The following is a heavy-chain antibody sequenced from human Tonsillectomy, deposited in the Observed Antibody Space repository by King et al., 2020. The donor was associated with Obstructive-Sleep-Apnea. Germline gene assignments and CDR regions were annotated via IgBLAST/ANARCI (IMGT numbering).Heavy chain of an antibody. V-gene: IGHV3-30*04. CDR3: ARESDYAPISGSVYNLLFDY. CDR1: GVSFGSYA. J-gene: IGHJ4*02. D-gene: IGHD3-10*01. CDR2: VSTEGSKK. Sequence: GGGGGEPGGALGLACAGSGVSFGSYAMNWVRQAPGKGLGWVVGVSTEGSKKYYADPVKGRFTISRDNPKNTVHLQRDSLRPEDTALYYLARESDYAPISGSVYNLLFDYWGQGTLVTVSS.